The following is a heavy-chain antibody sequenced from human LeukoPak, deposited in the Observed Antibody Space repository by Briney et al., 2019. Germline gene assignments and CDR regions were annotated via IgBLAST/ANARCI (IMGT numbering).Heavy chain of an antibody. CDR2: IYSGGTT. J-gene: IGHJ4*02. Sequence: GGSLRLSCAASGLTFSSNYMTWVRQAQGKGLEWVSLIYSGGTTHYSDSVKGRFTISRDNSKNTLYLQMNSLRAEDTAVYYCARLLYYYDSSIYQRYFDYWGQGTLVTVSS. CDR3: ARLLYYYDSSIYQRYFDY. CDR1: GLTFSSNY. D-gene: IGHD3-22*01. V-gene: IGHV3-53*01.